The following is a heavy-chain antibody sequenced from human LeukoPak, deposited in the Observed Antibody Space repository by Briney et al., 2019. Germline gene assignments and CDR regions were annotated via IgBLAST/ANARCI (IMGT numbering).Heavy chain of an antibody. D-gene: IGHD3-22*01. CDR3: ARAAYDSSGYTANHDF. J-gene: IGHJ4*02. V-gene: IGHV3-53*01. CDR1: GFTVSRNY. CDR2: LYSDGST. Sequence: PGGSLRLSCAASGFTVSRNYMSWVRQAPGKGLEWVSVLYSDGSTYYADSVKGRFTISRDNSKNTLYLQMNSLRAEDTAVYHCARAAYDSSGYTANHDFWGQGTLVTVSS.